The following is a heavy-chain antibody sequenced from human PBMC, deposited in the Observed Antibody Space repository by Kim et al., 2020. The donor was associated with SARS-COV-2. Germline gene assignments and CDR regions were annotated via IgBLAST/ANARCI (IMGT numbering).Heavy chain of an antibody. D-gene: IGHD6-13*01. Sequence: NYPPSLTRGVTISVDTSKNQFSLKLSSVTAADTAVYYCARHSSSSWYFDLWGRGTLVTVSS. J-gene: IGHJ2*01. V-gene: IGHV4-61*07. CDR3: ARHSSSSWYFDL.